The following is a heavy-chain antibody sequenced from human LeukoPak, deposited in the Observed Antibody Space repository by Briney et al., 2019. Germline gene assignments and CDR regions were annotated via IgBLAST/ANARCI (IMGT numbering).Heavy chain of an antibody. CDR1: GFTFSRYA. Sequence: PGGSLRLSCAASGFTFSRYAMHWVRQAPGKGLEWVAFIRYDGSDKYYADSVKGRFTISRDNSKNTLYLQVNSLRAEDTAVYYCAKDEGGITMIEPNYYFDYWGQGTLVTVSS. CDR3: AKDEGGITMIEPNYYFDY. V-gene: IGHV3-30*02. D-gene: IGHD3-22*01. J-gene: IGHJ4*02. CDR2: IRYDGSDK.